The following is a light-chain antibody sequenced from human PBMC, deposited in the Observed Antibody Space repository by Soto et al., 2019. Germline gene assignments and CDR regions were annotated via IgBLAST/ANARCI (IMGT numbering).Light chain of an antibody. CDR1: QIVTSD. CDR2: GAS. Sequence: DIVLTQSPGTLSLSPGERVTLSYRASQIVTSDYLAWYQHKPGQAPRLLIFGASTRATGFPARFSGSGSGTEFTLTISSLQSEDFAVYYCQQYNNWPLTFGGGTKVDIK. CDR3: QQYNNWPLT. J-gene: IGKJ4*01. V-gene: IGKV3-15*01.